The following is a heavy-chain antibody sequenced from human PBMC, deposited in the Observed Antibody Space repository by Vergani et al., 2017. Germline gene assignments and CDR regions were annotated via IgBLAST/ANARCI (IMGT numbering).Heavy chain of an antibody. CDR2: IYSGGST. Sequence: QVQLVESGGGVVQPGRSLRLSCAASGFTFSSYGMHWVRQAPGKGLEWVAVIYSGGSTYYADSVKGRFTISRDNSKNTLYLQMNSLRAEDTAVYYCARENSGSYSYYFDYWGQGTLVTVSS. CDR3: ARENSGSYSYYFDY. CDR1: GFTFSSYG. J-gene: IGHJ4*02. D-gene: IGHD1-26*01. V-gene: IGHV3-NL1*01.